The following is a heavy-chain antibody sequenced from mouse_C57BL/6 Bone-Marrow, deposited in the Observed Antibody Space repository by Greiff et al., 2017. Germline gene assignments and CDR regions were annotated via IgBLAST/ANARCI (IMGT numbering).Heavy chain of an antibody. CDR1: GFTFSDYG. J-gene: IGHJ3*01. Sequence: EVQLVESGGGLVKPGGSLKLSCAASGFTFSDYGMHWVRQAPEKGLEWVAYISSGSSTIYYADTVKGRFTISRDNAKNTLFLQMTSLRSEATAMYYCARTGLAYWGQGTLVTVSA. V-gene: IGHV5-17*01. CDR3: ARTGLAY. CDR2: ISSGSSTI.